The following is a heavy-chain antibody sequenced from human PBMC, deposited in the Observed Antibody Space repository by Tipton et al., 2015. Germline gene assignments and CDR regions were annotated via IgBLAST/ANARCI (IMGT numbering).Heavy chain of an antibody. CDR3: AKDYGFSSGWSGSYYQGMDV. J-gene: IGHJ6*02. CDR2: INGAGDNT. Sequence: SLRLSCAASGFTFTSFDMTWVRQAPGKGLEWVSGINGAGDNTHYADSVKGRFTISRDNSHNTLYLQMNGLRAEDTALYYCAKDYGFSSGWSGSYYQGMDVWGQGTTVIVSS. V-gene: IGHV3-23*01. D-gene: IGHD6-19*01. CDR1: GFTFTSFD.